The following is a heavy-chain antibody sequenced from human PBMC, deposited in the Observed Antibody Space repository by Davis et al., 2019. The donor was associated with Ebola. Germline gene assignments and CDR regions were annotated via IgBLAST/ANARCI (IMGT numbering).Heavy chain of an antibody. D-gene: IGHD6-6*01. J-gene: IGHJ5*02. CDR1: GGSISSYY. CDR3: AVIAAPRGWFDP. Sequence: PSETLSLTCTVSGGSISSYYWSWIRQPPGKGLEWIGYIYYSGSTNYNPSLKSRVTISVDTSKNQFSLKLSSVTAADTAVYYCAVIAAPRGWFDPWGQGTLVTVSS. CDR2: IYYSGST. V-gene: IGHV4-59*01.